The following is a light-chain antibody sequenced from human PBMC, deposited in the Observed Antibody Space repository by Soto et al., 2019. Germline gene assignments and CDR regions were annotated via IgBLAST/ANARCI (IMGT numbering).Light chain of an antibody. Sequence: EIVMTQSPATLSVSPGESATLSCRASQSVSSNLAWSQQKPGQAPRLLIYGASTRATGIPARFSGSGSGTEFTLTIGSLQSEDFAVYYCQQYNNWPPYTFGQGTKLEIK. V-gene: IGKV3-15*01. CDR3: QQYNNWPPYT. J-gene: IGKJ2*01. CDR2: GAS. CDR1: QSVSSN.